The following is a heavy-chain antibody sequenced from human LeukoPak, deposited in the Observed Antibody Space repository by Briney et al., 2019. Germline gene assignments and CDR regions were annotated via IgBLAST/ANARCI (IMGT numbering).Heavy chain of an antibody. D-gene: IGHD3-10*01. J-gene: IGHJ4*02. CDR2: ISVSGENT. V-gene: IGHV3-23*01. CDR1: GFTFSSYA. CDR3: AKNGSGTYYNGLH. Sequence: GGSLRLSCAASGFTFSSYALTWVRQAPGKGLQWVSTISVSGENTYYADSVKGRFTISRDISKSTLYLQMDSLRDEDTALYYCAKNGSGTYYNGLHWGQGTLVTVSS.